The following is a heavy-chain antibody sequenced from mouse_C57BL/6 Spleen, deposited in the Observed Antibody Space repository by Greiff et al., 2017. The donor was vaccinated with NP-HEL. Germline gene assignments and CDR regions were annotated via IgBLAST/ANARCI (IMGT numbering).Heavy chain of an antibody. J-gene: IGHJ4*01. CDR2: IRNKANGYTT. D-gene: IGHD1-1*01. CDR1: GFTFTDYY. Sequence: EVQGVESGGGLVQPGGSLSLSCAASGFTFTDYYMSWVRQPPGKALEWLGFIRNKANGYTTEYSASVKGRFTISRDNSQSILYLQMNALRAEDSATYYCASLYYYGSSYGYAMDYWGQGTSVTVSS. V-gene: IGHV7-3*01. CDR3: ASLYYYGSSYGYAMDY.